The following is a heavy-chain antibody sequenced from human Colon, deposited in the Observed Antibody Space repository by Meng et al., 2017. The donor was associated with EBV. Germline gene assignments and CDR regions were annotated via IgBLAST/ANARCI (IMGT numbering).Heavy chain of an antibody. CDR3: ARVPTTGYKDH. CDR1: GGSFSGYV. CDR2: VSHPGSA. Sequence: QVLLQEVGAGLLKPSETLSLTCTVNGGSFSGYVWRWVRQPPGKGMELIVEVSHPGSANYNPSLKSRVTISVDASEKQFSLRLTSVTAADSAVYYCARVPTTGYKDHWGQGTLVTVSS. D-gene: IGHD3-9*01. J-gene: IGHJ4*02. V-gene: IGHV4-34*01.